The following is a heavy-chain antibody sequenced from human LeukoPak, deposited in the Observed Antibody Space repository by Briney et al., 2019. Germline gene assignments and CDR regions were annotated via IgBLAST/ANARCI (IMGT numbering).Heavy chain of an antibody. CDR2: INSDWIST. V-gene: IGHV3-74*01. Sequence: PGGSLRLSCAASSFTFSRYWMHWVRHAPGKGLVWVSRINSDWISTSYADSVKGRFTISRDNDKNTLYLQMKSLRAEDTAVYYCVRDSNYYDSSGPADYWGQGTLVTVSS. CDR1: SFTFSRYW. D-gene: IGHD3-22*01. J-gene: IGHJ4*02. CDR3: VRDSNYYDSSGPADY.